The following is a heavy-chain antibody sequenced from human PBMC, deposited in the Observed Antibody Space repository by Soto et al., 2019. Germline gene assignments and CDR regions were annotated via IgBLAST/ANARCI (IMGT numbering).Heavy chain of an antibody. J-gene: IGHJ3*02. CDR2: TYYSGST. Sequence: PSETLSLTCTVSGGSISSGGYYWSWIRQHPGKGLEWIGYTYYSGSTYYNPSLKSRVTISVDTSKNQFSLKLSSVTDADTAVYYCARGRNYDNAFDIWGQGTMVTVSS. V-gene: IGHV4-31*02. CDR3: ARGRNYDNAFDI. D-gene: IGHD3-22*01. CDR1: GGSISSGGYY.